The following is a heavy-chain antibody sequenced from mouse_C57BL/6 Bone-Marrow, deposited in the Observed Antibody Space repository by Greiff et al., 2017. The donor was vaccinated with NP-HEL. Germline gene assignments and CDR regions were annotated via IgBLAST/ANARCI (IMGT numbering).Heavy chain of an antibody. Sequence: VQLQESGAELARPGASVKLSCKASGYTFTSYGISWVKQRTGQGLEWIGEIYPRSGNTYYNEKFKGKATLTADKSSSTAYMELRSLTSEDAAVYICARARLFGYYAIDYWGQGTSVTVSS. V-gene: IGHV1-81*01. CDR1: GYTFTSYG. D-gene: IGHD1-1*01. J-gene: IGHJ4*01. CDR3: ARARLFGYYAIDY. CDR2: IYPRSGNT.